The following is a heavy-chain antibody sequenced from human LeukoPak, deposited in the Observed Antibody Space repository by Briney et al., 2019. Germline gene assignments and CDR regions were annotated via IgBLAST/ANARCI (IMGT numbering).Heavy chain of an antibody. CDR2: IGTNGGST. D-gene: IGHD3-22*01. J-gene: IGHJ4*02. CDR1: GFTFINFA. Sequence: GGSLRLSCAASGFTFINFAMSWVRQAPGKGLEWVSAIGTNGGSTYYADSVKGRFTISRDNSKNTLFLQMNNLRAEDTAVYYCAKIVRRSVVVPYYFEDWGQGTLVTVSS. V-gene: IGHV3-23*01. CDR3: AKIVRRSVVVPYYFED.